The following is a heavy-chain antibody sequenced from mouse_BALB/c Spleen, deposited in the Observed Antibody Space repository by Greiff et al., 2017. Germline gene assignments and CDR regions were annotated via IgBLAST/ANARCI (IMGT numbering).Heavy chain of an antibody. J-gene: IGHJ4*01. CDR2: ISSGGSYT. Sequence: EVQLVESGGGLVKPGGSLKLSCAASGFTFSSYAMSWVRQTPEKRLEWVATISSGGSYTYYPDSVKGRFTISRDNAKNTLYLQMSSLRSEDAAMYYCARHLTTGAMDYWGQGTSVTVSS. V-gene: IGHV5-9-3*01. CDR3: ARHLTTGAMDY. D-gene: IGHD1-1*01. CDR1: GFTFSSYA.